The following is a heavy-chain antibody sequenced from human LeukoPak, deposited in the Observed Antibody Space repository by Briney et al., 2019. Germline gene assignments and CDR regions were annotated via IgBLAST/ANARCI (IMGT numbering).Heavy chain of an antibody. J-gene: IGHJ4*02. CDR2: ISGSGDNT. CDR1: GFTFSSYA. CDR3: AKRKYSNSGIDDY. V-gene: IGHV3-23*01. D-gene: IGHD6-6*01. Sequence: GGSLRLSCAASGFTFSSYAMSWVRQVPGKGLEWVSVISGSGDNTYYADSVKGRFTISRDNSKNMLYLQMNSLRAEDTAVYYCAKRKYSNSGIDDYWGQGTLVTVSS.